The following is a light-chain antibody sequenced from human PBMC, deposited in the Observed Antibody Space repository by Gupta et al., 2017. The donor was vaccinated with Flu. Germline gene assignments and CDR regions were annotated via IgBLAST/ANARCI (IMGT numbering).Light chain of an antibody. V-gene: IGLV1-40*01. Sequence: QSVLTQPPSVSGAPGQRVTISCTGGSSNIGADYDVHWYQQLPGTAPKLLIYGNSNRPSGVPDRFSGSKSGTSASLAITGLQAEDEADYYCQSYDSSLSVVVFGGGTKLTVL. CDR2: GNS. CDR1: SSNIGADYD. J-gene: IGLJ2*01. CDR3: QSYDSSLSVVV.